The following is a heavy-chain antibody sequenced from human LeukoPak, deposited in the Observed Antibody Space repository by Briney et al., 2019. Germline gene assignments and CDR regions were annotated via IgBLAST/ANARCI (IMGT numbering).Heavy chain of an antibody. J-gene: IGHJ6*04. Sequence: GESLKISCKGSGYTFTSYYMHWVRQAPGQGLEWMGIINPSGGSTSYAQKFQGRVTMTRDTSTSTVYMELSSLRSEDTAVYYCARDRATMVRAGGVFRYYYYYGMDVWGKGATVTVSS. D-gene: IGHD3-10*01. V-gene: IGHV1-46*01. CDR3: ARDRATMVRAGGVFRYYYYYGMDV. CDR2: INPSGGST. CDR1: GYTFTSYY.